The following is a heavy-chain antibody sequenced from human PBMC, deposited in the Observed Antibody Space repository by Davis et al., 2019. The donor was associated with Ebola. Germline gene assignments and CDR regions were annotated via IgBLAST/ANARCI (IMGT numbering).Heavy chain of an antibody. V-gene: IGHV3-33*08. Sequence: GESLKISCAASGFTFRTYAMTWVRQAPGKGLEWVAVIWYDGSNKYYADSVKGRFTISRDNAKNSLYLQMNSLRAEDTAVYYCARDTRGVFDYWGQGTLVTVSS. CDR3: ARDTRGVFDY. J-gene: IGHJ4*02. CDR1: GFTFRTYA. CDR2: IWYDGSNK. D-gene: IGHD2-8*02.